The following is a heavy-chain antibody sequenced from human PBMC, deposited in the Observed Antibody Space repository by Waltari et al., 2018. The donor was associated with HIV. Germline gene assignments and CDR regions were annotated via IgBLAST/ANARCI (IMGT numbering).Heavy chain of an antibody. Sequence: EVQLVQSGPEVKKPGESLKLSCKASGYTFYSNWICWVRQMPGKGLEWMGIIFPSDSDTRYSPSCQGQVTIAADRSTATAYLEWRSLKASDTATYYCVRRPSGRAFDYWGQGTLVTVSS. V-gene: IGHV5-51*01. CDR2: IFPSDSDT. CDR3: VRRPSGRAFDY. CDR1: GYTFYSNW. J-gene: IGHJ4*02.